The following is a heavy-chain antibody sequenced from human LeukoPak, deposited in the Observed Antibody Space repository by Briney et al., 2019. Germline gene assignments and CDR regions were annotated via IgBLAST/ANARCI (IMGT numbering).Heavy chain of an antibody. D-gene: IGHD3-16*02. CDR3: ANLPYVWGSYRH. CDR1: GFTFSSYA. Sequence: PGGSLRLSCAASGFTFSSYAMSWVRQAPGKGLEWVSAISGSGGSTYYADSVKGRFTISRDNSKNTLYLQMNSLRAEDTAVYYCANLPYVWGSYRHWGQGTLVTVSS. J-gene: IGHJ4*02. V-gene: IGHV3-23*01. CDR2: ISGSGGST.